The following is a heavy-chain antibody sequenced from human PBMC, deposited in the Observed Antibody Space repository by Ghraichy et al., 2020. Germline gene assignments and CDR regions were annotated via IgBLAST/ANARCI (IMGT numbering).Heavy chain of an antibody. D-gene: IGHD6-13*01. CDR1: GFTVSSNY. V-gene: IGHV3-66*04. CDR3: ASHWYGTYDY. Sequence: GESLNISCAASGFTVSSNYMSWVRQAPGKGLEWVSVIYSGGSTYYADSVKGRFTISRDNSKNTLYLQMNSLRAEDTAVYYCASHWYGTYDYWGQGTLVTVSS. J-gene: IGHJ4*02. CDR2: IYSGGST.